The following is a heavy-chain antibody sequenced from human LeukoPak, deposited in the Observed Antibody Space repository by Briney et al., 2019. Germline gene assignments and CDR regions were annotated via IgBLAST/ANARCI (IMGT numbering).Heavy chain of an antibody. V-gene: IGHV3-30-3*01. CDR3: ARDFGDRYPGY. Sequence: GGSLRLSCAASGFTFSSYAMHWVRQAPGKGLEWVAVISYDGSNKYYADSVKGRFTISRDNSKNTLYLQMNSLRAEDTAVYYCARDFGDRYPGYWGQGTLVTVSS. CDR1: GFTFSSYA. J-gene: IGHJ4*02. D-gene: IGHD2-2*02. CDR2: ISYDGSNK.